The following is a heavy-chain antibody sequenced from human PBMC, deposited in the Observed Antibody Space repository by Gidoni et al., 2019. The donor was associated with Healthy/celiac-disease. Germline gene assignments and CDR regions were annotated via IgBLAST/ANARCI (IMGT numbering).Heavy chain of an antibody. CDR3: TTAGVVVVPAAIRNYYYYMDV. Sequence: EVQLVESGGGLVKPGGSLRLSCAASGFTFSNAWMSWVRQAPGKGLEWVGRIKSKTDGGTTDYAAPVKGRFTISRDDSKNTLYLQMNSLKTEDTAVYYCTTAGVVVVPAAIRNYYYYMDVWGKGTTVTVSS. CDR2: IKSKTDGGTT. V-gene: IGHV3-15*01. D-gene: IGHD2-2*02. CDR1: GFTFSNAW. J-gene: IGHJ6*03.